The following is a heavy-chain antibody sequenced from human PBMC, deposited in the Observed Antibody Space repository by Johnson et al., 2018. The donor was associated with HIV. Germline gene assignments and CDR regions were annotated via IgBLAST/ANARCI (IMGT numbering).Heavy chain of an antibody. CDR1: GFTVSSNY. V-gene: IGHV3-66*01. CDR2: IYSGGST. J-gene: IGHJ3*02. Sequence: EVQVVESGGGLVQPGGSLRLSCAASGFTVSSNYMSWVRHAPEKGLEWVSVIYSGGSTYYADSVKGRFTISRDNSKNTLYLQMNSLRAEDTAVYYCASPLIAAGEGAFDIWGQGTMVTVSS. D-gene: IGHD6-13*01. CDR3: ASPLIAAGEGAFDI.